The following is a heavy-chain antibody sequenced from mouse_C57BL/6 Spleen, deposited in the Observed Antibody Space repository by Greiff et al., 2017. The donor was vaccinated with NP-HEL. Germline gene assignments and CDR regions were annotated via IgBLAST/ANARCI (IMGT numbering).Heavy chain of an antibody. CDR1: GYAFSSYW. CDR2: IYPGDGDT. V-gene: IGHV1-80*01. D-gene: IGHD1-1*01. J-gene: IGHJ2*01. Sequence: VKLMESGAELVKPGASVKISCKASGYAFSSYWMNWVKQRPGKGLEWIGQIYPGDGDTNYNGKFKGKATLTADKSSSTAYMQLSSLNSEAAAVSFCERGITSVLVYYLDDWGQGTTLTVSS. CDR3: ERGITSVLVYYLDD.